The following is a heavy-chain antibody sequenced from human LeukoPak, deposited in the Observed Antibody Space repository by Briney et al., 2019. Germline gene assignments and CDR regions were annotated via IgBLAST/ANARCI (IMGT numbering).Heavy chain of an antibody. V-gene: IGHV4-39*01. CDR2: INYSGST. D-gene: IGHD6-13*01. Sequence: SETLSLTCTVSGASISSSSSYWAWIRQPPGKGLEWIASINYSGSTSYNPSLKSRVTISVDTSKQQFSLKLSSVTAADAAVYYCARGRPAAGQYFFDYWGQGALVTVSA. CDR3: ARGRPAAGQYFFDY. J-gene: IGHJ4*02. CDR1: GASISSSSSY.